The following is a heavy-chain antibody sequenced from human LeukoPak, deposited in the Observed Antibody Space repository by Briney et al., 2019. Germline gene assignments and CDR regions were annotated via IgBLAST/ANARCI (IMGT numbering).Heavy chain of an antibody. Sequence: GGSLRLSCAASGFTFSSYGMHWVRQAPGKGLEWVAFIRYDGSNKYYADSVKGRFTISRDNSKNTLYLQMNSLRAEDTAVYYCAKDGVWGSYRYGHYRGKGTLVTVSS. CDR2: IRYDGSNK. D-gene: IGHD3-16*02. J-gene: IGHJ4*02. CDR1: GFTFSSYG. CDR3: AKDGVWGSYRYGHY. V-gene: IGHV3-30*02.